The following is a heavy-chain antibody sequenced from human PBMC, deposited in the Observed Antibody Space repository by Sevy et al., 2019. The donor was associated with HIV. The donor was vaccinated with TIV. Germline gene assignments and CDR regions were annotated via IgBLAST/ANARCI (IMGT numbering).Heavy chain of an antibody. V-gene: IGHV3-33*01. CDR1: GFTFSSYG. CDR3: ARDTHLAAAGTPDY. Sequence: GGSLRLSCAASGFTFSSYGMHWVRQAPGKGLEWVAVIWYDGSNKYYADSVKGRFTISRDNSKNTLYLQMNSLRAGDTAVYYCARDTHLAAAGTPDYWGQGTLVTVSS. D-gene: IGHD6-13*01. CDR2: IWYDGSNK. J-gene: IGHJ4*02.